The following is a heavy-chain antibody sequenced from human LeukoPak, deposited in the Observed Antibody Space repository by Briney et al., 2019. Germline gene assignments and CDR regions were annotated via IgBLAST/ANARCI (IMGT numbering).Heavy chain of an antibody. CDR2: ISGSGGST. D-gene: IGHD1-26*01. CDR3: AKDRVGATDWYFDL. V-gene: IGHV3-23*01. J-gene: IGHJ2*01. Sequence: GGSLRLSCAASGISVSNDYMSWVRQAPGKGLEWVSAISGSGGSTYYADSVKGRFTISRDNSKNTLYLQMNSLRAEDTAVYYCAKDRVGATDWYFDLWGRGTLVTVSS. CDR1: GISVSNDY.